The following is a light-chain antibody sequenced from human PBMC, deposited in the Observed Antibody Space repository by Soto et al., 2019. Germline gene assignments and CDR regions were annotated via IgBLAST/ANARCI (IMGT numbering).Light chain of an antibody. CDR1: QSVRSH. CDR2: GAS. Sequence: VVMTQSASTLSVSTGEGVTLSCRASQSVRSHLAWYQQKPGQPPRLLIYGASTRATGIPARFSGSGFGTEFTLTISSLQSEDFAVYYCQQYKNWPLFGQGTRLAIK. V-gene: IGKV3-15*01. J-gene: IGKJ5*01. CDR3: QQYKNWPL.